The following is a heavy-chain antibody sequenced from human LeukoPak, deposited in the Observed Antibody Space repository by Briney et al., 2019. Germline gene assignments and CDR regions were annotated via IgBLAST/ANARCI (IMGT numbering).Heavy chain of an antibody. Sequence: ASVKVSCKASGYTFTGYYMHWVRQAPGQGLEWMGGIIPIFGTANYAQKFQGRVTITTDESTSTAYMELSSLRSEDTAMYYCARGGWGSYAVRYYFDYWGQGTLVTVSS. CDR1: GYTFTGYY. J-gene: IGHJ4*02. CDR2: IIPIFGTA. V-gene: IGHV1-69*05. CDR3: ARGGWGSYAVRYYFDY. D-gene: IGHD1-26*01.